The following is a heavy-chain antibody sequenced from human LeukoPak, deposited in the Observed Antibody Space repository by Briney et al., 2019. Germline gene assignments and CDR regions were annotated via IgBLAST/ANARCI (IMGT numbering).Heavy chain of an antibody. Sequence: PGGSLRLSCAASGFTLSSYAMSWVRQAPGKGLKWVSIISARGGSTHYADSVKGRFTISRDNSKNTVYLQMNSLRAEDTAVYYCAKVMKGSERLTMVRGVIIKTAGLYYMDVWGKGTTVTVSS. CDR2: ISARGGST. J-gene: IGHJ6*03. CDR3: AKVMKGSERLTMVRGVIIKTAGLYYMDV. V-gene: IGHV3-23*01. CDR1: GFTLSSYA. D-gene: IGHD3-10*01.